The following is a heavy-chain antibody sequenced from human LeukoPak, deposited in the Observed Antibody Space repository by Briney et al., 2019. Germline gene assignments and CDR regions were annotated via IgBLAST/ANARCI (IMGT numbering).Heavy chain of an antibody. Sequence: AGGSLRLSCAASGFTFSSYVMNWVRQASGKGLEWVSAISASGGSTYYADSVKGRFTISRDNSKNTLYLQMNSLRAEDTAVYYCAKTNYYDSSAYPTFDYWGQGTLVTVSS. V-gene: IGHV3-23*01. CDR3: AKTNYYDSSAYPTFDY. J-gene: IGHJ4*02. CDR2: ISASGGST. CDR1: GFTFSSYV. D-gene: IGHD3-22*01.